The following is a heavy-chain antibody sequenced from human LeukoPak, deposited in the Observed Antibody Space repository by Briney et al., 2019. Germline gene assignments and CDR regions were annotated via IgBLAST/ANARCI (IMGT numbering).Heavy chain of an antibody. V-gene: IGHV1-46*01. Sequence: ASVKVSCKASGYTFTSYYMNWVRQAPGQGLEWMGIINPSGGGTNYAQRFQGRVTVTRDTSTSTVYMELSSLRSEDTAMYYCAREGEIGYDLSDYWGQGTLVTVSS. J-gene: IGHJ4*02. D-gene: IGHD5-12*01. CDR1: GYTFTSYY. CDR3: AREGEIGYDLSDY. CDR2: INPSGGGT.